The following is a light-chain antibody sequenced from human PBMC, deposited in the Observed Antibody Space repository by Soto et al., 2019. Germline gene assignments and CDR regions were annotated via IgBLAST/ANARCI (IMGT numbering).Light chain of an antibody. CDR2: AAS. J-gene: IGKJ2*01. CDR1: QSISSY. Sequence: DIQMTQSPSSLSASVGDRVTISCRASQSISSYLNWYQHKSGKAPKLLIYAASSLQSGVPSRFSGRGSGTDFTLPISSLQPEDFASYYCQQSYNTPYAFGQGTKLEIK. V-gene: IGKV1-39*01. CDR3: QQSYNTPYA.